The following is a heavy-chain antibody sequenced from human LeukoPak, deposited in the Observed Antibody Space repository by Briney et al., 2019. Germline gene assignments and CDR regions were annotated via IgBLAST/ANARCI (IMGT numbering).Heavy chain of an antibody. Sequence: GGSLRLYCAASGFSFSDYWMSWVRQAPGKGLEGVANIKQDGSEEYYVDSVKGRFTISRDNAKNSLYLQMNSLRAEDTAVYYCASGRQLGYWGQGTLVTVSS. J-gene: IGHJ4*02. D-gene: IGHD6-13*01. V-gene: IGHV3-7*01. CDR1: GFSFSDYW. CDR3: ASGRQLGY. CDR2: IKQDGSEE.